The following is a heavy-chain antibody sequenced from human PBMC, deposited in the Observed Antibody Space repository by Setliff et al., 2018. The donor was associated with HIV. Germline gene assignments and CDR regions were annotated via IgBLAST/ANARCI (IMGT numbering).Heavy chain of an antibody. D-gene: IGHD6-19*01. J-gene: IGHJ4*02. CDR1: GDSISSHDW. CDR2: IHHSGST. CDR3: VMNGWYSLEY. V-gene: IGHV4-4*02. Sequence: SETLSLTCAVSGDSISSHDWWSWVRQPPGKGLEWIGEIHHSGSTNYDPSLKSRATILVDKSKNEFSLKFNSVTAADTAVYYCVMNGWYSLEYWGQGMLVTVSS.